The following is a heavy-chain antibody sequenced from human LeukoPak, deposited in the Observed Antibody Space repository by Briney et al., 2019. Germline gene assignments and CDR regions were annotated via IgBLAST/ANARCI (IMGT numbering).Heavy chain of an antibody. D-gene: IGHD4-17*01. CDR3: ARDYADYVGYFFFDY. CDR1: GFTFNNYA. Sequence: GGSLRLSCAASGFTFNNYAMNWVRQAPGKGLEWVSSISGGGETTYYADSARGRFTISRDNPQNTLYLQMNSLRAEDTAVYYCARDYADYVGYFFFDYWGQGTLVTVSS. V-gene: IGHV3-23*01. CDR2: ISGGGETT. J-gene: IGHJ4*02.